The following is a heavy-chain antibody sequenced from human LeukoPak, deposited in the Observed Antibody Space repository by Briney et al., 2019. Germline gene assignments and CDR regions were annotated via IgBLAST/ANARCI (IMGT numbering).Heavy chain of an antibody. D-gene: IGHD3-16*02. CDR3: ARARVIPASFDD. V-gene: IGHV4-61*02. Sequence: PSETLSLTCTVSGGSITFGSYYWTWIRQPAGKGLEWIGRIYTSGRTFYNPSLKSRVTISMDTSMNQFSLRLNSVTATDTAVYYCARARVIPASFDDWGQGALVTVSS. J-gene: IGHJ4*02. CDR1: GGSITFGSYY. CDR2: IYTSGRT.